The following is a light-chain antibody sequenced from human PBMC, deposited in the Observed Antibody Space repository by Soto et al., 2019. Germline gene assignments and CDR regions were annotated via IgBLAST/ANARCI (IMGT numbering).Light chain of an antibody. CDR1: QGISNY. V-gene: IGKV1-39*01. Sequence: DIQMTQSPSSLSASVVDRVTITGRASQGISNYLAWYQQKPGKVPKLLIYGASSLQSGVPSRFSGSGAGADFTLTISSLQPEDFATYYWQQSFSIPWAFGQGTKVDIK. CDR3: QQSFSIPWA. CDR2: GAS. J-gene: IGKJ1*01.